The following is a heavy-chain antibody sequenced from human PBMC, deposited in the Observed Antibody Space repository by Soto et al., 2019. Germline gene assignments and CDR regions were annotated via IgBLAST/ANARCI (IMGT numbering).Heavy chain of an antibody. D-gene: IGHD1-26*01. CDR3: ARGKWNYYSGMDV. CDR2: ISYDGSNK. CDR1: GFPFSSYA. V-gene: IGHV3-30-3*01. Sequence: QVQLVESGGGVVQPGRSLRLSCAASGFPFSSYAMHWVRQAPGKGLEWVAVISYDGSNKYYADSVKRRFTISRDNSKNTLYLQMNSLRAEDTAVYYCARGKWNYYSGMDVWGQGATVPVTS. J-gene: IGHJ6*02.